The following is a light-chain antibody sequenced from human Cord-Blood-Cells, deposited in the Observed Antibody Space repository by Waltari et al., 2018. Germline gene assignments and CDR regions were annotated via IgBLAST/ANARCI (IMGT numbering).Light chain of an antibody. J-gene: IGKJ4*01. V-gene: IGKV3-20*01. Sequence: EIVLTKSPGTLSLSPGERAPLSCRASQSVSSSYLAWYQQKPGQAPRLLIYGASSRATGIPDRFSGSGSGTDFTLTISRLEPEDFAVYYCQQYGSSPLTFGGGTKVEIK. CDR3: QQYGSSPLT. CDR1: QSVSSSY. CDR2: GAS.